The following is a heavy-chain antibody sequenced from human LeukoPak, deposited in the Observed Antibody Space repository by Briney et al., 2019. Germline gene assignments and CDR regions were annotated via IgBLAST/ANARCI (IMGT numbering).Heavy chain of an antibody. CDR1: GYTFTSYG. Sequence: ASVKVPCKASGYTFTSYGISWVRQAPGQGLEWMGWISAYNGNTNYAQKLQGRVTMTTDTSTSTAYMELRSLRSEDTAVYYCAREEIMITFGGVIDHNWGQGTLVTVSS. J-gene: IGHJ4*02. D-gene: IGHD3-16*02. CDR3: AREEIMITFGGVIDHN. V-gene: IGHV1-18*01. CDR2: ISAYNGNT.